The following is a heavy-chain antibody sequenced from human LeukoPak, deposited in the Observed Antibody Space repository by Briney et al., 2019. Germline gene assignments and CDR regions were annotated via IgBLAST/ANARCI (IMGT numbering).Heavy chain of an antibody. D-gene: IGHD6-6*01. Sequence: SETLSLTCTVSGGSISSSSYYWGWIRQPPGKGLEWIGSIYYSGSTYYNPSLKSRVTISVDTSKNQFSLKLSSVTAADTAVYYCARGRMTGPRPRVKQLVGSGNYFDYWGQGTLVTVSS. CDR2: IYYSGST. CDR3: ARGRMTGPRPRVKQLVGSGNYFDY. J-gene: IGHJ4*02. CDR1: GGSISSSSYY. V-gene: IGHV4-39*07.